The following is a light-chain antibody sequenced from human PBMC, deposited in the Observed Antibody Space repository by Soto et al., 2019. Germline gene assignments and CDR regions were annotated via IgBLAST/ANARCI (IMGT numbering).Light chain of an antibody. Sequence: DIQMTQSPSTLSASVGDTVTVTCRASQSVSGWLAWYQQKPGKAPKLLIYKASTLKSGVPSRFSGSGSGTEFTLTISTLQPEDFATYFCLQHNSYPITFGQGTRLEIK. CDR3: LQHNSYPIT. CDR2: KAS. CDR1: QSVSGW. V-gene: IGKV1-5*03. J-gene: IGKJ5*01.